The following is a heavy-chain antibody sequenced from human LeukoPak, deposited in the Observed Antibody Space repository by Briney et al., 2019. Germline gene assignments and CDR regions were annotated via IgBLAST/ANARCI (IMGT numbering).Heavy chain of an antibody. V-gene: IGHV4-59*08. CDR1: GGSISIYY. CDR2: IYYSGSP. D-gene: IGHD2-8*01. CDR3: ARLGYCTNGVCPGKYYYYYGMDV. J-gene: IGHJ6*02. Sequence: PETLSLTCTVSGGSISIYYWSWIRHPPGKGREWIGYIYYSGSPNYNPSLQSRVTISVDPSKNQFSLKLSSVTAADTAVYYCARLGYCTNGVCPGKYYYYYGMDVWGQGTTVTVSS.